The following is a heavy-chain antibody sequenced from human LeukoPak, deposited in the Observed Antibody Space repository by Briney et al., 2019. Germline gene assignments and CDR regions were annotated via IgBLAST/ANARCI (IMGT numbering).Heavy chain of an antibody. Sequence: GGSLRLSCAASGFTFSSYAMHWVRQAPGEGLEWVAVISYDGSNKYYADSVKGRFTIPRDNSKNTLYLQMNSLRAEDTAVYYCAREGEIGWVDYWGQGTLVTVSS. CDR3: AREGEIGWVDY. J-gene: IGHJ4*02. CDR2: ISYDGSNK. D-gene: IGHD2/OR15-2a*01. V-gene: IGHV3-30*04. CDR1: GFTFSSYA.